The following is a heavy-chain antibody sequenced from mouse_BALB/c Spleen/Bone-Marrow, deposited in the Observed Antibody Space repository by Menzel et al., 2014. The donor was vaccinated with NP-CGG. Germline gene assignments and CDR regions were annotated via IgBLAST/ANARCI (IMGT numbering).Heavy chain of an antibody. CDR3: SRGNYGNYVDYFDY. V-gene: IGHV5-6-3*01. D-gene: IGHD2-1*01. CDR1: GFTFNNYG. CDR2: INRNGGSS. J-gene: IGHJ2*01. Sequence: DVKLVESGGGLVQPGGSLKVSCAASGFTFNNYGMSWVRQTPDKRLELVATINRNGGSSYYPDSVKGRFTISRDNAKNTLYLQMSSLKSEDTAIYYCSRGNYGNYVDYFDYWGQGTPLTVSS.